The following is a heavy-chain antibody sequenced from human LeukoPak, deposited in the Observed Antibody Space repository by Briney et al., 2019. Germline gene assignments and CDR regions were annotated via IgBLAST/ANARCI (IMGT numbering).Heavy chain of an antibody. CDR2: ITWNSGNI. J-gene: IGHJ4*02. D-gene: IGHD3-10*01. V-gene: IGHV3-9*01. CDR1: GFTFDDYA. Sequence: PGRSLRLSCAASGFTFDDYAMHWVRQAPGKGLEWASGITWNSGNIAQADSVKGRFTISRDNAKNSLHLQMDSLRPEDTALYYCAKSRGYHGSGREPFDYWGQGTLVTASS. CDR3: AKSRGYHGSGREPFDY.